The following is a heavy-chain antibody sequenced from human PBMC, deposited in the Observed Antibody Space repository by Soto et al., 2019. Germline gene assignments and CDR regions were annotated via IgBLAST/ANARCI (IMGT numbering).Heavy chain of an antibody. V-gene: IGHV1-18*01. CDR2: ISAKNGNP. Sequence: ASVKVSCKTSGYTFTNSGITWVRQAPGQGLEWMGWISAKNGNPNYAQNLQGRVTMTIDTSTTTAYMELRSLRSVDTAVYYCAASMNYDSRGYLIYYFDYWGQGTLVTVSS. CDR1: GYTFTNSG. D-gene: IGHD3-22*01. CDR3: AASMNYDSRGYLIYYFDY. J-gene: IGHJ4*02.